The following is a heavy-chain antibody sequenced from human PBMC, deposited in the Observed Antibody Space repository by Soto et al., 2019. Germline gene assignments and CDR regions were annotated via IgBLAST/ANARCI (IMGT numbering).Heavy chain of an antibody. Sequence: GGSLRLSCTTSGFTFSSYGMHWVRQAPGKGLEWVAVISYDGSNKYYADSVKGRFTISRDNAKNSLYLQMNSLRAEDTALYYCARVYYPVYDSSGYYSYWGQGTLVTVSS. J-gene: IGHJ4*02. D-gene: IGHD3-22*01. CDR3: ARVYYPVYDSSGYYSY. CDR2: ISYDGSNK. CDR1: GFTFSSYG. V-gene: IGHV3-33*05.